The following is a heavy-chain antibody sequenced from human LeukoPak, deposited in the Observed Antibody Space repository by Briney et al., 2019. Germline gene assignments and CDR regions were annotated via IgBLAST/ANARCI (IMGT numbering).Heavy chain of an antibody. Sequence: PSETLSLTCTVSGGSISSSSYYWGWIRQPPGKGLEWIGSIYYSGSTYYNPSLKSRVTISVDTSKNQFSLKLSSVTAADTAVYYCARTPSDGVWFGEFHPYYYYGMDVWGQGTTVTVSS. CDR2: IYYSGST. CDR3: ARTPSDGVWFGEFHPYYYYGMDV. V-gene: IGHV4-39*07. CDR1: GGSISSSSYY. J-gene: IGHJ6*02. D-gene: IGHD3-10*01.